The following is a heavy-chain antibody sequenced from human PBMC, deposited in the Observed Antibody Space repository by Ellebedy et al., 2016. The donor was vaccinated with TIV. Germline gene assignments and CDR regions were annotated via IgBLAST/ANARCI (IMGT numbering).Heavy chain of an antibody. J-gene: IGHJ4*02. D-gene: IGHD2/OR15-2a*01. Sequence: GGSLRLXCAASGFTFSSYTMSWVRQAPGKGLEWVSAITGNGVNTNYADSVKGRFTITRDNSKNTLYLQMNSLRAEDTAVYYCAKPREPYCNETTCSPFDYWGQGTLVTVSS. V-gene: IGHV3-23*01. CDR1: GFTFSSYT. CDR2: ITGNGVNT. CDR3: AKPREPYCNETTCSPFDY.